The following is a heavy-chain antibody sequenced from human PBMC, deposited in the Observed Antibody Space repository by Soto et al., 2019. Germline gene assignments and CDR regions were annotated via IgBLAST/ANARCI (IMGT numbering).Heavy chain of an antibody. CDR3: ARGGVAVAGTNYGMDV. CDR2: IIPIFGTA. D-gene: IGHD6-19*01. CDR1: GGTFSSYA. J-gene: IGHJ6*02. V-gene: IGHV1-69*12. Sequence: QVQLVQSGAEVKKPGSSVKVSCKASGGTFSSYAISWVRQAPGQGLEWMGGIIPIFGTANYAQKFQGRVTIAADESTSTAYMELSSLRSEDTAVYYCARGGVAVAGTNYGMDVWGQGTTVTVSS.